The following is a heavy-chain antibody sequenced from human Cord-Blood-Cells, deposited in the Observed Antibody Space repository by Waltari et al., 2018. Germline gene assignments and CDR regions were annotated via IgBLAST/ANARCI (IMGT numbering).Heavy chain of an antibody. J-gene: IGHJ6*02. CDR1: GGTFSSYA. CDR2: IIPIFGTA. D-gene: IGHD6-6*01. Sequence: QVQLVQSGDEVKKPGSSVKVSCKATGGTFSSYAMSWVRQAPGQGLEWKGGIIPIFGTANYAQKFQGRVTITADKSTSTAYMELSSLRSEDTAVYYCARERKQLNYYYGMDVWGQGTTVTVSS. CDR3: ARERKQLNYYYGMDV. V-gene: IGHV1-69*06.